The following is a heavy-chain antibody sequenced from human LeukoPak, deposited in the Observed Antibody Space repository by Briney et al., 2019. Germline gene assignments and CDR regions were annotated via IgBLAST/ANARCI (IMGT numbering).Heavy chain of an antibody. Sequence: PGGSLRLSCAASGFTFSSDAMSGVRQAPGKGLEWVSAISGSGGSTYYADSVKGRSTISRDNSKNTLYLQMNSLRAEDTAVYYCAKGTVRFLEWLFSYYFDYWGQGTLVTVSS. J-gene: IGHJ4*02. CDR2: ISGSGGST. CDR3: AKGTVRFLEWLFSYYFDY. CDR1: GFTFSSDA. V-gene: IGHV3-23*01. D-gene: IGHD3-3*01.